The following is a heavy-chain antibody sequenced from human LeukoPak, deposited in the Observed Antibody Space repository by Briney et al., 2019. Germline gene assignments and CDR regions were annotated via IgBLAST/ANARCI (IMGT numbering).Heavy chain of an antibody. CDR1: GLAFSDYW. V-gene: IGHV3-7*03. Sequence: QPGGSLRLSCAASGLAFSDYWMSWVRQAPGKGLEWVANIKPDGGHQNYVDSVKGRFTISRDNAKNSLYLQMNSLRAEDTAVYYCARDRKSSSYQEDYYYGMDVWGQGTTVTVSS. CDR3: ARDRKSSSYQEDYYYGMDV. J-gene: IGHJ6*02. CDR2: IKPDGGHQ. D-gene: IGHD6-13*01.